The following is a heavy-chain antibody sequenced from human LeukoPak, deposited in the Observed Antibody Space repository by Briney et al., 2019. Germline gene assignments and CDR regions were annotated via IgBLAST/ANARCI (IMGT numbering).Heavy chain of an antibody. J-gene: IGHJ4*02. CDR3: AKDTSIGRYCTNGVCSPFDY. CDR1: GFTFSSYA. Sequence: GGSLRLSCAASGFTFSSYAMSWVRQAPGKGLEWVSAISGSGGSTYDADSVKGRFTISRDNSRNTLYLQMNSLRAEDTAVYYCAKDTSIGRYCTNGVCSPFDYWGQGTLVTVSS. D-gene: IGHD2-8*01. V-gene: IGHV3-23*01. CDR2: ISGSGGST.